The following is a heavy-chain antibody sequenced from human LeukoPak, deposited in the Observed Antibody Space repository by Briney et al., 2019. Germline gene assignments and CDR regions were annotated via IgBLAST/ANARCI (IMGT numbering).Heavy chain of an antibody. CDR2: ISYDGSNK. CDR1: GFTFSSYA. V-gene: IGHV3-30*04. CDR3: ARETTYYYYMDV. J-gene: IGHJ6*03. D-gene: IGHD1-7*01. Sequence: GRSLRLSCAASGFTFSSYAMHWVRQAPGKGLEWVAVISYDGSNKYYADSVKGRFTISRDNSKNTLYLQMNSLRAEDTAVYYCARETTYYYYMDVWGKGTTVTVSS.